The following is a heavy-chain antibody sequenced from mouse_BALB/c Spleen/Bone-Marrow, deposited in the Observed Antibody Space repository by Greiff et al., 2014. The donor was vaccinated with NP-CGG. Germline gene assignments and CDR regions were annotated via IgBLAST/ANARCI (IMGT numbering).Heavy chain of an antibody. Sequence: VQLKESGGDLVQPGGSLRLSCATSGFTFSDFYMEWVRQPPGKRLEWIGASRDKANDYTTEYSASVKGRFIVSRDTSQSILYLQMNALRAEDTAIYYCARGTVNYFDYWGQGTTLTVSS. CDR1: GFTFSDFY. CDR2: SRDKANDYTT. CDR3: ARGTVNYFDY. V-gene: IGHV7-1*02. J-gene: IGHJ2*01.